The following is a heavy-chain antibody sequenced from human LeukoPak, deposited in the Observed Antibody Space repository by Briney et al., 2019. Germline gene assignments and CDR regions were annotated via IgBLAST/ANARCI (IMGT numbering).Heavy chain of an antibody. CDR2: IFPTGGTT. D-gene: IGHD6-19*01. CDR1: GYAFTSNY. V-gene: IGHV1-46*01. J-gene: IGHJ5*02. Sequence: ASVKVSCRASGYAFTSNYIHWVRQAPGQGLEYMGLIFPTGGTTSYSQRFQGRLTLTRDTSTTTVYMELSSLTSEDTALYYCAGGRAAVGRPRASANWFDTWGQGTLVTVSS. CDR3: AGGRAAVGRPRASANWFDT.